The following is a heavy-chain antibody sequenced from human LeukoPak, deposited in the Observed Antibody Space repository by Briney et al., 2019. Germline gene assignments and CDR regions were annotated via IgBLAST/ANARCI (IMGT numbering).Heavy chain of an antibody. CDR3: ARDPGPGDS. D-gene: IGHD1-14*01. V-gene: IGHV3-21*01. CDR2: ITSRSNI. J-gene: IGHJ4*02. CDR1: GFTFSSYS. Sequence: GGSLRLSCAASGFTFSSYSMSWVRQATGKGLEWVSSITSRSNIFYADSVRGRFSISRDNAKNSLYLQMNSLRAEDTAVYYCARDPGPGDSWGQGTLVTVSS.